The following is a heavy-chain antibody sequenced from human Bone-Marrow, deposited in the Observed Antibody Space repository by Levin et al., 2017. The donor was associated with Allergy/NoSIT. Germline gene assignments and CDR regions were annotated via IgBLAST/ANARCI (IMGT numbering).Heavy chain of an antibody. D-gene: IGHD3-10*01. CDR3: ARGKTMVRGLNWFDP. Sequence: PGGSLRLSCAVYGGSFSGYYWSWIRQPPGKGLEWIGEINHSGSTNYNPSLKSRVTISVDTSKNQFSLKLSSVTAADTAVYYCARGKTMVRGLNWFDPWGQGTLVTVSS. CDR2: INHSGST. V-gene: IGHV4-34*01. J-gene: IGHJ5*02. CDR1: GGSFSGYY.